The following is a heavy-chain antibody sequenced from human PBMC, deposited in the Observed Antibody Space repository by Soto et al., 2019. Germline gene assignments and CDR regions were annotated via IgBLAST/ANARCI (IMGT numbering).Heavy chain of an antibody. CDR1: GGSISRGGYY. CDR2: IYYSGST. D-gene: IGHD3-16*01. Sequence: SETRSLTCTVSGGSISRGGYYGSWIRQHPGKGLEWIGYIYYSGSTYYNLSLKSRVTISVDTSKNQFSLKLSSVTAADTAVYYWARSVTPRGQGTLVTLSS. CDR3: ARSVTP. V-gene: IGHV4-31*03. J-gene: IGHJ5*02.